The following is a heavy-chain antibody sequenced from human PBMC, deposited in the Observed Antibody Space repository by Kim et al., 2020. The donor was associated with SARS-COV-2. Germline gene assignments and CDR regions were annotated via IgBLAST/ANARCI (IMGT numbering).Heavy chain of an antibody. CDR3: ANRPGMAVAGFDF. Sequence: YSQKFQDRLTITRDTSATTVYMELSSLRSEDTALYYCANRPGMAVAGFDFWGQGTLVSVSS. V-gene: IGHV1-3*01. D-gene: IGHD6-19*01. J-gene: IGHJ4*02.